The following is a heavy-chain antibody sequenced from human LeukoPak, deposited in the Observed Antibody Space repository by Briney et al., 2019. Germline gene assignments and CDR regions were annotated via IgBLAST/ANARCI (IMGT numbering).Heavy chain of an antibody. CDR2: INHSGST. CDR3: AREKMRHRKYYFDY. J-gene: IGHJ4*02. V-gene: IGHV4-34*01. CDR1: GGSFSGYY. Sequence: SETLSLTCAVYGGSFSGYYWSWIRQPPGKGLEWIGEINHSGSTNYNPSLKSRVTISVDTSKNQFSLKLSSVTAADTAVYYCAREKMRHRKYYFDYWGQGTLVTVSS.